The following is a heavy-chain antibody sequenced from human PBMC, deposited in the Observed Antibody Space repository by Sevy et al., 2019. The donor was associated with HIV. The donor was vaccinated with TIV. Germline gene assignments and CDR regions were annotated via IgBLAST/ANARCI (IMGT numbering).Heavy chain of an antibody. J-gene: IGHJ4*02. D-gene: IGHD3-22*01. CDR1: GFTFSNYA. CDR2: IWSDVAYQ. Sequence: GGSLRLSCAATGFTFSNYAMHWVRQAPGKGMEWVAIIWSDVAYQYHGESVKGRFTIYRDNSKNTLYLQMNNVRVEDTAVYYCGSGGYYYDNAAYYALDSWGQGALVTVSS. CDR3: GSGGYYYDNAAYYALDS. V-gene: IGHV3-33*01.